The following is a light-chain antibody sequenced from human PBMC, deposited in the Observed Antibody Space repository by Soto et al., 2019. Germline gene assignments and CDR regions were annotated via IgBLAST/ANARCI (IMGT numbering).Light chain of an antibody. V-gene: IGKV1-6*02. CDR3: LQDHNYPWT. Sequence: QLTQSPSSLSASVRDRVIITCRASPDIGIDLGWYQKRPGKAPKLLIYGASSLRTGGPSRLSGSGSGTHFTHTINSLQAEDSATYFFLQDHNYPWTFGQGTKVDIK. CDR1: PDIGID. J-gene: IGKJ1*01. CDR2: GAS.